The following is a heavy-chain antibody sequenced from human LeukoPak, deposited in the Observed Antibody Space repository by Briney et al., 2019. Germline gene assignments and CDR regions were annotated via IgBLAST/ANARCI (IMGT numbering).Heavy chain of an antibody. CDR3: AKTEEYSSSSSMS. Sequence: AGGSLRLSCAASGFTFSSYGMHWVRQAPGKGLEWVAFIRYDGSNKYYADSVKGRFTISRDNSKNTLYLQMNSLRAEDTAVYYCAKTEEYSSSSSMSWGQGTLVTVSS. V-gene: IGHV3-30*02. CDR1: GFTFSSYG. CDR2: IRYDGSNK. J-gene: IGHJ5*02. D-gene: IGHD6-6*01.